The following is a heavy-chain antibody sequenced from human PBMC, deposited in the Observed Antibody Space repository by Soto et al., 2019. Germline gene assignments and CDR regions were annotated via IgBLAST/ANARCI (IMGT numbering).Heavy chain of an antibody. Sequence: EVQLLESGGGLVQPGGSLRLSCAASGFTFSSYAMSWVRQAPGNGLEWVSAISGSGGGTYYADSVKGRFTISRDNSKNTLYLQMNSLRAEDTAVYYCAKGRWDYGDYYSFDYWGQGTLVTVSS. CDR3: AKGRWDYGDYYSFDY. V-gene: IGHV3-23*01. CDR2: ISGSGGGT. CDR1: GFTFSSYA. D-gene: IGHD4-17*01. J-gene: IGHJ4*02.